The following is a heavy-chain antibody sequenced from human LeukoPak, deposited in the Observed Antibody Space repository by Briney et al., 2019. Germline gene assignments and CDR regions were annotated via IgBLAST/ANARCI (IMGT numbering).Heavy chain of an antibody. J-gene: IGHJ6*02. V-gene: IGHV3-74*01. D-gene: IGHD2-21*01. CDR1: GFTFSSAW. CDR3: TRDYSYAMAV. Sequence: GGSLRLSCAASGFTFSSAWMHWVRQTPGEGLVWVSRINSDGSSTNYADSVKGRFTISRDNAKNMVNLQMNSLRAEDTAIYYCTRDYSYAMAVWGQGTTVTVSS. CDR2: INSDGSST.